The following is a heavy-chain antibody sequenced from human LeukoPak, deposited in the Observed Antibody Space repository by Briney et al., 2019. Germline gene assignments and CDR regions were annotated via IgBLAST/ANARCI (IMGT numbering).Heavy chain of an antibody. CDR3: AKGPVGSGDNRRFDC. D-gene: IGHD4-17*01. V-gene: IGHV4-59*01. J-gene: IGHJ4*02. Sequence: SETLFLTCTVSGGSISGYYWTWIRQPPGKGLEWIGYISSSEGTNYNLSLKSRVTILLDPSKNQFSLKMNFVTAADTAVYYCAKGPVGSGDNRRFDCWGQGTLVTVSS. CDR1: GGSISGYY. CDR2: ISSSEGT.